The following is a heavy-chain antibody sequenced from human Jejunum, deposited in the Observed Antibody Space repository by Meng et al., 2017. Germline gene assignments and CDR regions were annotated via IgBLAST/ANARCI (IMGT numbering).Heavy chain of an antibody. D-gene: IGHD1-26*01. CDR2: ISSDDST. Sequence: GESLKISYAASGFIFSDYAMHWVRQAPGKGLEYVSTISSDDSTYYANSVKGRFTISRDNPKNMVYLQMGTLRPEDTAVYYCARGSASIYSGSYSWGQGTLVTVYS. J-gene: IGHJ5*02. V-gene: IGHV3-64*01. CDR3: ARGSASIYSGSYS. CDR1: GFIFSDYA.